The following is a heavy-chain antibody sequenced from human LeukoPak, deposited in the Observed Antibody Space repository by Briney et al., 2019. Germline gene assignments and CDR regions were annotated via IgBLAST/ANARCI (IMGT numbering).Heavy chain of an antibody. Sequence: SVKVSCKASGGTFSSYAISWVRQAPGQGLEWMGGIIPIFGTANYAQRFQGRVTITADESTSTAYMELSSLRSEDTAVYYCARDGSWYYYDSSGLRDAFDIWGQGTMVTVSS. J-gene: IGHJ3*02. V-gene: IGHV1-69*13. CDR2: IIPIFGTA. CDR1: GGTFSSYA. D-gene: IGHD3-22*01. CDR3: ARDGSWYYYDSSGLRDAFDI.